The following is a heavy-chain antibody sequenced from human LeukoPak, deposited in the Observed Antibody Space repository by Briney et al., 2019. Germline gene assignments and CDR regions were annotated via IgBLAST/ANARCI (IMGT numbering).Heavy chain of an antibody. D-gene: IGHD1-26*01. J-gene: IGHJ4*02. Sequence: SETLSLTCTVSGGSISSYYWSWIRQPAGKGLEWIGRIYSSGSTNYNPSLKGRVTMSVDTSKNQFSLELTSVTAADTAVYYCARDRTGSASYYGAGDYWGQGTLVTVSS. V-gene: IGHV4-4*07. CDR2: IYSSGST. CDR1: GGSISSYY. CDR3: ARDRTGSASYYGAGDY.